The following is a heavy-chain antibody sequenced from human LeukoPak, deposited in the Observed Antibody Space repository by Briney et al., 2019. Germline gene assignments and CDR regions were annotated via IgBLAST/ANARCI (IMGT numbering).Heavy chain of an antibody. CDR3: ARDKYGGNSNAFDI. D-gene: IGHD4-23*01. V-gene: IGHV3-74*03. J-gene: IGHJ3*02. CDR2: ISGDGYST. CDR1: VFTFSNYW. Sequence: GGSLRLSCAASVFTFSNYWMHWVRQAPGKELVWVSGISGDGYSTKYADSVKGRFTISRDNARNTLYLQMNSLRAEDTAMYFCARDKYGGNSNAFDIWGQGTMVTVSS.